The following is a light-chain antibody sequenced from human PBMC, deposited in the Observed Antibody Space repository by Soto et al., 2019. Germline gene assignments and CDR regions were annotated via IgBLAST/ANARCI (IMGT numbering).Light chain of an antibody. Sequence: DIQMAQSPSSLSASVGDRVSITCRASLSIGTYLNWFQQTPGQAPRLLIHSVFTLQSGVPSRFSGSGSGTELTLTISSLQPEDSATYYCHQGYSSPQTFGQGTKLEIK. CDR2: SVF. J-gene: IGKJ2*01. CDR3: HQGYSSPQT. CDR1: LSIGTY. V-gene: IGKV1-39*01.